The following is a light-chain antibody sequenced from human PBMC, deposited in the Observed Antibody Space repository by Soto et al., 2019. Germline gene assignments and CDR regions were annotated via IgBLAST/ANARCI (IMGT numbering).Light chain of an antibody. CDR1: QSISGTS. J-gene: IGKJ4*01. Sequence: EIVLAQSPGILSLSPGERATLSCRASQSISGTSLAWYQQKPGQPPRLLIYGASSRATGIPDRFTGSGSATDFTLTISRLEPEDFGIYYCHQYGTSPLTFGGGTKVDIK. CDR2: GAS. V-gene: IGKV3-20*01. CDR3: HQYGTSPLT.